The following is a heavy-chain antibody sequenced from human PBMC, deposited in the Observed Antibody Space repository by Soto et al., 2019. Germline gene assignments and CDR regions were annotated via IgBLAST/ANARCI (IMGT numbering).Heavy chain of an antibody. D-gene: IGHD6-13*01. V-gene: IGHV1-8*01. CDR2: MNPKSGNT. CDR1: GYTFTSYY. Sequence: ASVKVSCKASGYTFTSYYVNWVRQATGQGLERMGWMNPKSGNTGYAQKFQGRVTMTRNTSISTAYMELSSLRSEDTAVYYCAILSAADPNDGFDIWGQGTMVTVSS. J-gene: IGHJ3*02. CDR3: AILSAADPNDGFDI.